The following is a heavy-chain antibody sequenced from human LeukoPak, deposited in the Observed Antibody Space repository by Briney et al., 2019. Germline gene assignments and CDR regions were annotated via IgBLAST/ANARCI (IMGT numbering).Heavy chain of an antibody. D-gene: IGHD2-21*02. J-gene: IGHJ4*02. CDR1: GVSISTSRYY. CDR3: SDGYGLIDY. CDR2: IYYTGPT. V-gene: IGHV4-39*01. Sequence: PSETLSLTCTVSGVSISTSRYYWGWIRQSPGKGLEWIGNIYYTGPTYYNASLESRVTISLDTSKNQFFLKLNSVTAADTANCAKSDGYGLIDYLGQGTLVTVSS.